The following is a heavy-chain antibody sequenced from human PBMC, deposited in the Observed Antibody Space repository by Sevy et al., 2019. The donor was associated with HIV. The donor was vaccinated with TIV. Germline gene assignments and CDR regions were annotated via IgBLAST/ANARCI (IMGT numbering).Heavy chain of an antibody. CDR2: INPNSGGT. J-gene: IGHJ6*02. V-gene: IGHV1-2*06. CDR3: ARDGYSGYDLEYYYYGMDV. Sequence: ASVKVSCKASGYTFTGYYMHWVRQAPGQGLEWMGRINPNSGGTNYAQKFQGRVTMTRDTSISTAYMELSRLRSDDTAVYYCARDGYSGYDLEYYYYGMDVWGQGTTVTVSS. D-gene: IGHD5-12*01. CDR1: GYTFTGYY.